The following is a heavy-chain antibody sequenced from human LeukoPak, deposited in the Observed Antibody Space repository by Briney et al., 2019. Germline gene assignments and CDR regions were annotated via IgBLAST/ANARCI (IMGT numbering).Heavy chain of an antibody. V-gene: IGHV4-39*01. CDR1: NASIISSSYY. Sequence: SETLSLTCSVSNASIISSSYYWGWIRQPPGKGLEWIGSIYYRGRTYYNPSLKIRVTISADTSKNQFSLNLNSVTASDTAVYYCARQKILDDNYDSSGYYVDQWGQGSLVTVSS. D-gene: IGHD3-22*01. CDR3: ARQKILDDNYDSSGYYVDQ. CDR2: IYYRGRT. J-gene: IGHJ4*02.